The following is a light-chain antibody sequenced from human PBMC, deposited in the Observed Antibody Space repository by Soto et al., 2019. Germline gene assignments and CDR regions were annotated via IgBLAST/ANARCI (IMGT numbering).Light chain of an antibody. CDR1: QDITNY. CDR2: DAY. V-gene: IGKV1-33*01. Sequence: DLQMTQSPSSLSASVGDRVTITCQASQDITNYLNWYQQKPGKPPKLLITDAYNLETGVPSRFSGSGSGTHFSFTINSLQPEDFATYYCQQYDDLPITFGLGTRLDIK. J-gene: IGKJ5*01. CDR3: QQYDDLPIT.